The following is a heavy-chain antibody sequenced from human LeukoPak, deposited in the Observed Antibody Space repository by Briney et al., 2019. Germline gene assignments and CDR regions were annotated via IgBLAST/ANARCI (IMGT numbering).Heavy chain of an antibody. V-gene: IGHV3-23*01. CDR1: GFTFSSYA. Sequence: PGGSLRLSCAASGFTFSSYAMSWVRQAPGKGLEWVSAIGGSGGSTYYADSVKGRFTISRDNSKNTLYLQMNSLRAEDTAVYYCANAFRAVAGPDYFDYWGQGTLVTVSS. CDR3: ANAFRAVAGPDYFDY. J-gene: IGHJ4*02. CDR2: IGGSGGST. D-gene: IGHD6-19*01.